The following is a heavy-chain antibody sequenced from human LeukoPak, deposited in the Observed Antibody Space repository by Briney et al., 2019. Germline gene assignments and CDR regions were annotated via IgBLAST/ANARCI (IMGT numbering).Heavy chain of an antibody. D-gene: IGHD3-3*01. J-gene: IGHJ6*02. CDR2: IKEDGSEK. CDR1: GFTFSSHW. V-gene: IGHV3-7*01. Sequence: GGYLRLSCAGSGFTFSSHWMNWVRQAPGKGLEWVASIKEDGSEKHYVDSVSGRFTISRDNAKNSLHLQMSSLRAEDTAVYYCARRGITISGVLVYHYSGLDVWGQGTTVTVSS. CDR3: ARRGITISGVLVYHYSGLDV.